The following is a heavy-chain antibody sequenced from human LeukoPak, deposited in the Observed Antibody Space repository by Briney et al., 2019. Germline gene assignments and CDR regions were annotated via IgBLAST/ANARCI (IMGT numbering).Heavy chain of an antibody. J-gene: IGHJ4*02. CDR3: AKEGFDS. V-gene: IGHV3-23*01. CDR2: ISNNGGYT. Sequence: GGSLRLSCAASGFTFSSSAMSWVRQAPGKGLEWVSAISNNGGYTYYADSVQGRFTISRDNSKSTLCLQMNSLRAEDTAVYYCAKEGFDSWGQGTLVTVSS. CDR1: GFTFSSSA.